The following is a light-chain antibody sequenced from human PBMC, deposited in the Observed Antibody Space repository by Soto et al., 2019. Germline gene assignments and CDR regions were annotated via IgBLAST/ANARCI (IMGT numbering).Light chain of an antibody. CDR1: QSVSTN. CDR3: QQYNLWPLT. Sequence: DIVMTQSPATLSVSPGERATLSCRASQSVSTNLAWYQRKPGQAPRLLIHGASTRATGVPARFSGTGSGTEFALTISSLQSEDVEVYSCQQYNLWPLTFGQGTKVEIK. CDR2: GAS. V-gene: IGKV3-15*01. J-gene: IGKJ1*01.